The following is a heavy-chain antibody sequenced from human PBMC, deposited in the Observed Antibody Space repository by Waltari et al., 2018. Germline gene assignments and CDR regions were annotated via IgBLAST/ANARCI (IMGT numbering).Heavy chain of an antibody. CDR1: GGSFRGYY. V-gene: IGHV4-34*01. CDR3: ARRYYYDSSGETDY. J-gene: IGHJ4*02. CDR2: INHSGST. D-gene: IGHD3-22*01. Sequence: QVQLQQWGAGLLKPSETLSLTCAVYGGSFRGYYWSWIRQPPGKGLEWIGEINHSGSTNYNPSLKSRVTISVDTSKNQFSLKLSSVTAADTAVYYCARRYYYDSSGETDYWGQGTLVTVSS.